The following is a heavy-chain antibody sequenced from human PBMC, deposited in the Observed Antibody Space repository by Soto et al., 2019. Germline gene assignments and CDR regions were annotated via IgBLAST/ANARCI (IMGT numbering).Heavy chain of an antibody. J-gene: IGHJ4*02. CDR2: ISSSSSTI. V-gene: IGHV3-48*02. CDR3: ARDRRDYDILTGPMDFDY. Sequence: LRLSCAASGFTFSSYSMNWVRQAPGKGLEWVSYISSSSSTIYYADSVKGRFTISRDNAKNSLYLQMNSLGDEDTAVYYCARDRRDYDILTGPMDFDYWGQGTLVTVSS. CDR1: GFTFSSYS. D-gene: IGHD3-9*01.